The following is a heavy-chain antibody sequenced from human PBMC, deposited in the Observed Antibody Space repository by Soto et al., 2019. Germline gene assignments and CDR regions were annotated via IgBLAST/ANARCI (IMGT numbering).Heavy chain of an antibody. CDR1: GFTFSSYV. J-gene: IGHJ4*02. V-gene: IGHV3-23*01. CDR2: ISGSGGST. CDR3: AKAGIVGADPDY. Sequence: GGSLRLSCAASGFTFSSYVMSWVRQAPGKGLEWVSAISGSGGSTYYADSVKGRFTISRDNPKNTLYLQMNSLRAEDTAVYYCAKAGIVGADPDYWGQGTLVTVSS. D-gene: IGHD1-26*01.